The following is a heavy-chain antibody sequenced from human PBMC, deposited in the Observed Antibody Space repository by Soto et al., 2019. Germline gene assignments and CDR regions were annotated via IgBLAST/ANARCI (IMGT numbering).Heavy chain of an antibody. CDR3: AHIVTGCFT. Sequence: QITLKESGPTLVKPTQTLTLTCTISGFSLITSGVGVGWIRQPPGKALKWLALIYWDDDKRYSPSLKSRLTITKDTSKNQVVLTMTNMDPVDTASYYCAHIVTGCFTWGRGALVTVSS. V-gene: IGHV2-5*02. CDR2: IYWDDDK. J-gene: IGHJ5*02. D-gene: IGHD3-16*01. CDR1: GFSLITSGVG.